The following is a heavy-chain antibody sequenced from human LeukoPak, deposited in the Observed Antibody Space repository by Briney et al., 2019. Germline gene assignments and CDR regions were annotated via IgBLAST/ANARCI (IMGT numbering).Heavy chain of an antibody. V-gene: IGHV4-4*07. D-gene: IGHD2-15*01. CDR1: GGSITSYY. CDR3: ARGGTTPYYFDD. Sequence: SETLSLTCTVSGGSITSYYWSWIRQPAGKGLEWIGRIYSNENTNYNPSLKSRVTMSVDTSKNQFSLKLSSVTAADAAVYYCARGGTTPYYFDDWGQGTLVTVSS. J-gene: IGHJ4*02. CDR2: IYSNENT.